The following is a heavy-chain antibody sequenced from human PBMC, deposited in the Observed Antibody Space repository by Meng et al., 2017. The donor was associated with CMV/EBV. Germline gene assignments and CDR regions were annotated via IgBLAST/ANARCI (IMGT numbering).Heavy chain of an antibody. J-gene: IGHJ4*02. Sequence: TCAGYGGSFSGYYWSWIRQPPGKGLEWIGEINHSGSTNYNPSLKSRVTISVDTSKNQFSLKLSSVTAADTAVYYCARPRYSGSYYGYWGQGTLVTVSS. V-gene: IGHV4-34*01. CDR2: INHSGST. CDR1: GGSFSGYY. D-gene: IGHD1-26*01. CDR3: ARPRYSGSYYGY.